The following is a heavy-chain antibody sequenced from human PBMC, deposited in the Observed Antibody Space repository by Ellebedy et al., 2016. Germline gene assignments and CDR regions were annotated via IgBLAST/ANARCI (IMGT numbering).Heavy chain of an antibody. Sequence: GESLKISCAASGSTLSRYWMSWFRQPPGKGLEWVANIKQDGSQIQYVDSVKGRFTIYRDNAKNSLYLQMNSLRAEDTAVYYCAGGSGWLCDQWGQGTLVTVSS. CDR2: IKQDGSQI. D-gene: IGHD6-19*01. CDR1: GSTLSRYW. CDR3: AGGSGWLCDQ. V-gene: IGHV3-7*01. J-gene: IGHJ4*02.